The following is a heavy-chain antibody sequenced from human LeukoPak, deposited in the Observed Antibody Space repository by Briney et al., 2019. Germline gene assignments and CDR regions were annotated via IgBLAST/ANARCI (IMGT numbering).Heavy chain of an antibody. D-gene: IGHD3-10*01. Sequence: GGSLRLSCAASGFTFSSYSMNWVRQAPGKGLEWVSSISSSSSYIYCADSVKGRLTISRDNAKNSLYLQMNSLRAEDTAVYYCARTYTYYYFDYWGQGTLVTVSS. V-gene: IGHV3-21*01. CDR1: GFTFSSYS. J-gene: IGHJ4*02. CDR3: ARTYTYYYFDY. CDR2: ISSSSSYI.